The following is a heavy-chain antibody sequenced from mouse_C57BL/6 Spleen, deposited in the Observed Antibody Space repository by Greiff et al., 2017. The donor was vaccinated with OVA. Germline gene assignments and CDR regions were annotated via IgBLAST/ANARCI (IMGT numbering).Heavy chain of an antibody. J-gene: IGHJ1*03. CDR2: INPNNGGT. V-gene: IGHV1-18*01. CDR3: ARREYGSGYFDV. Sequence: VQLQQSGPELVKPGASVKILCKASGYTFTDYNMDWVKQSHGKSLEWIGDINPNNGGTIYNQKFKGKATLTVDKSSSTAYMELRSLTSEDTAVYYCARREYGSGYFDVWGTGTTVTVSA. CDR1: GYTFTDYN. D-gene: IGHD1-1*01.